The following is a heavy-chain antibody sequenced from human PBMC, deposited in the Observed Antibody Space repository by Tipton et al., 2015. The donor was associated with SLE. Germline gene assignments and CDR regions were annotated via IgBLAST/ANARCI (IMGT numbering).Heavy chain of an antibody. D-gene: IGHD2/OR15-2a*01. Sequence: SGVTFSSYGMHWVRQAPGKGLEWVAVIWYDESNKYYADSVKGLFTISRDNSKNTLYLQMNSLRAEDTAVYYCAKDAFYASGWLDLWGQGTLVTVSS. CDR2: IWYDESNK. V-gene: IGHV3-33*06. CDR3: AKDAFYASGWLDL. J-gene: IGHJ5*02. CDR1: GVTFSSYG.